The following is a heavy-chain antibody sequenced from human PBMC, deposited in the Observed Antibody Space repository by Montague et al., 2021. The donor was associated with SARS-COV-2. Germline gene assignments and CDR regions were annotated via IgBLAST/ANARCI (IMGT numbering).Heavy chain of an antibody. CDR1: GGSISSSSYY. D-gene: IGHD3-22*01. Sequence: SETLSLTCTVSGGSISSSSYYWGWIRQPPGKGLEWIGSIYYSGSTYYNPSLKSRVFISVDTSKNQFSLKLSSVTAADTAVYYCARFPTSYYYDSKAAPATPDAFDIWGRGTMVTVSS. V-gene: IGHV4-39*01. J-gene: IGHJ3*02. CDR2: IYYSGST. CDR3: ARFPTSYYYDSKAAPATPDAFDI.